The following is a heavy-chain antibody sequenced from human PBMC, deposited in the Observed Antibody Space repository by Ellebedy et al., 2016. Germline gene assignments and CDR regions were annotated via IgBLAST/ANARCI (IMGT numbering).Heavy chain of an antibody. J-gene: IGHJ4*02. D-gene: IGHD3-10*01. CDR3: ARESHEKNGGFDY. CDR2: INPSGGST. CDR1: GYTFTSYY. Sequence: ASVKVSCKASGYTFTSYYMHGVRQAPGQGLEWMGIINPSGGSTSYAQKLQGRVTMTRETSTSTVYMELSSLRSEDTAVYYCARESHEKNGGFDYWGQGTLVTVSS. V-gene: IGHV1-46*04.